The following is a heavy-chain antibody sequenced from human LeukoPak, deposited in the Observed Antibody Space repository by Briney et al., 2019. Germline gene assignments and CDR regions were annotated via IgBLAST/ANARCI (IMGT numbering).Heavy chain of an antibody. J-gene: IGHJ3*02. CDR3: ARVYYDFWSGYISAIAFDI. Sequence: PSETLSLTCTVYGGSFSGYYWSWIRQPPGKGLEWIGEINHSGSTNYNPSLKSRVTISVDTSKNQFSLKLSSVTAADTAVYYCARVYYDFWSGYISAIAFDIWGQGTMVTVSS. CDR1: GGSFSGYY. V-gene: IGHV4-34*01. CDR2: INHSGST. D-gene: IGHD3-3*01.